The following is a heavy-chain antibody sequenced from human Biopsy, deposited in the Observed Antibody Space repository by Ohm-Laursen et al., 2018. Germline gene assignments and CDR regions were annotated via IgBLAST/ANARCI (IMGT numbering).Heavy chain of an antibody. CDR2: ISSSGSFI. V-gene: IGHV3-21*01. CDR1: GFTVYNNY. D-gene: IGHD5-24*01. Sequence: GSLRLSCAASGFTVYNNYMTWVRQAPGKGLEWVSSISSSGSFIYFADSVKGRFTIPRDNARNSLYLQMNSLRAEDTAVYYCARGPSGVATIGRGQGTLVTVSS. J-gene: IGHJ4*02. CDR3: ARGPSGVATIG.